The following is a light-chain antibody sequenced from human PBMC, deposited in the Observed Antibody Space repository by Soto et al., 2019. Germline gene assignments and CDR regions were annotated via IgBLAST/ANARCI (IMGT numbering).Light chain of an antibody. V-gene: IGKV4-1*01. Sequence: DIVITQSPDSLAVSLGERATINCKSSQSVLHNSYNKNYLSWYQQKPGHPPKVLIYLPSTRESGVPDRLSVSGSGTDFTHAIISLQAEDVAVYYCQQSDSSLLTFGGVKKVLIK. J-gene: IGKJ4*01. CDR3: QQSDSSLLT. CDR2: LPS. CDR1: QSVLHNSYNKNY.